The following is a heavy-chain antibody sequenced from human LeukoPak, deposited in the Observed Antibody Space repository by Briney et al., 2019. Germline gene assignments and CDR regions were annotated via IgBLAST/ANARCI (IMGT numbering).Heavy chain of an antibody. D-gene: IGHD3-22*01. CDR1: GFTFSSYG. CDR3: AKDYYDISGLKGAFGI. CDR2: KWYDGSNK. J-gene: IGHJ3*02. V-gene: IGHV3-33*06. Sequence: PGGSLRLSCAASGFTFSSYGMHWVRQAPGKGLEWVAVKWYDGSNKYYADSVKGRFTISRDNPKNTLYLQMNSLRAEDTAVYYCAKDYYDISGLKGAFGIWGQGTMVTVSS.